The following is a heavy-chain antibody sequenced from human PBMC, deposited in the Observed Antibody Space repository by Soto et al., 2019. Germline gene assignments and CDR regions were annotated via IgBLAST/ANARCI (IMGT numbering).Heavy chain of an antibody. CDR2: IYPGDSDT. V-gene: IGHV5-51*01. J-gene: IGHJ6*02. D-gene: IGHD3-3*01. CDR3: ARHALYYDFWSGYHDYYYYGMDV. Sequence: PGESLKISGKGSGYSFTSYWIGWVRQMPGKGLEWMGIIYPGDSDTRYSPSFQGQVTISADKSISTAYLQWSSLKASDTAMYYCARHALYYDFWSGYHDYYYYGMDVWGQGTTVTVSS. CDR1: GYSFTSYW.